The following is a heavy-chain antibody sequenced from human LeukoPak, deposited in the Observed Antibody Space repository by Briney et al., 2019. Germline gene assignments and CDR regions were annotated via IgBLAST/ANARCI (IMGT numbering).Heavy chain of an antibody. Sequence: GGSLRLSCAGSGFTFSSYGMSWVRQAPGKGLVWVSRINSDGSSTSYADSVKGRFTISRDNAKNTLYLQMNSLRAEDTAVYYCARERDSSSWYRNWFDPWGQGTLVTVSS. CDR2: INSDGSST. CDR1: GFTFSSYG. D-gene: IGHD6-13*01. V-gene: IGHV3-74*01. J-gene: IGHJ5*02. CDR3: ARERDSSSWYRNWFDP.